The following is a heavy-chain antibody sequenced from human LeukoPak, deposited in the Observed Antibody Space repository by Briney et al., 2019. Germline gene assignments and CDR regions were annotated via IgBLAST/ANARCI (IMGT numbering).Heavy chain of an antibody. CDR3: AKDMLTAGYSSGWYDN. CDR1: GFTFDDYA. Sequence: GGSLRLSCAASGFTFDDYAMHWVRQAPGKGLEWVSGISWNSGSIGYADSVKGRFTISRDNARNSLYLQMNSLRVEDTALYYCAKDMLTAGYSSGWYDNWGQGTLVTVSS. J-gene: IGHJ5*02. D-gene: IGHD6-19*01. CDR2: ISWNSGSI. V-gene: IGHV3-9*01.